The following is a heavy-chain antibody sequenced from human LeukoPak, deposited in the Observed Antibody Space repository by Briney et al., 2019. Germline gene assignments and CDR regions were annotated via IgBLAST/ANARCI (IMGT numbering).Heavy chain of an antibody. Sequence: GGSLRLSCAASGFTFSSYAMTWVRQAPGKGLECVSGISGDGGGTYYADSVKGRFTISRDNSKNTLYLQMNSLRAEDTAVYYCAPQRTTVTSFDYWGQGTLVTVSS. CDR2: ISGDGGGT. CDR3: APQRTTVTSFDY. J-gene: IGHJ4*02. CDR1: GFTFSSYA. V-gene: IGHV3-23*01. D-gene: IGHD4-17*01.